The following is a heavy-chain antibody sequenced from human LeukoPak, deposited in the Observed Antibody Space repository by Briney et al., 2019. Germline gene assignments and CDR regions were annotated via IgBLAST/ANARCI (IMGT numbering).Heavy chain of an antibody. CDR2: IIPILGIA. D-gene: IGHD3-3*01. V-gene: IGHV1-69*04. Sequence: SVKVSCKASGGTFSSYAISWVRQAPGQGLEWTGRIIPILGIANYAQKFQGRVTITADKSTSTAYMELSSLRSEDTAVYYCARSPEGSGYFLRDNWFDPWGQGTLVTVSS. CDR1: GGTFSSYA. J-gene: IGHJ5*02. CDR3: ARSPEGSGYFLRDNWFDP.